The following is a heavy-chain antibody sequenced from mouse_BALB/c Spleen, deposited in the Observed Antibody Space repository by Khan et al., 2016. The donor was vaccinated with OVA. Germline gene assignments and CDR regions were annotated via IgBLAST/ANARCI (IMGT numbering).Heavy chain of an antibody. CDR2: ISSGGDYT. V-gene: IGHV5-6*01. J-gene: IGHJ3*01. D-gene: IGHD4-1*01. Sequence: VQLVESGGDLVKPGGSLKLSCAASGFTFSSYSMSWVRQTPDKRLEWVASISSGGDYTYYPDIVKGRFTISRDNAKNTLYLEMSSLKAEDTAMYYCASHLTGSFAYGGQGTLVTVAA. CDR1: GFTFSSYS. CDR3: ASHLTGSFAY.